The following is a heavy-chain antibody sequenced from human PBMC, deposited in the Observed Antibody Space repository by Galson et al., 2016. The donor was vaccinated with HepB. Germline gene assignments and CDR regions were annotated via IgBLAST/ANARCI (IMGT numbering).Heavy chain of an antibody. D-gene: IGHD3-9*01. CDR1: GFTLSSHS. CDR2: ITSSSSSI. CDR3: ARNLLFDWLSRADFDY. V-gene: IGHV3-48*04. J-gene: IGHJ4*02. Sequence: SLRLSCAASGFTLSSHSMNWVRQAPGKGLEWVSYITSSSSSIYYADSVKGRFTISRDNAKNSLYLQMNSLRAEDTAVYYCARNLLFDWLSRADFDYWGQGTLVTVSS.